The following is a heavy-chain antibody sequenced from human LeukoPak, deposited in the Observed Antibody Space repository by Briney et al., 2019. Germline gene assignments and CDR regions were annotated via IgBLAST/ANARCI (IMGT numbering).Heavy chain of an antibody. CDR1: GFIFSSYT. CDR3: ARLLLAYCGGDCYPIP. J-gene: IGHJ3*01. D-gene: IGHD2-21*02. V-gene: IGHV3-21*01. CDR2: ISSSSSDI. Sequence: PGGSLRLSCAASGFIFSSYTMNWVRQAPGKGLEWVSSISSSSSDIYYADSVKGRFTISRDNAKNSLYLQMNSLRAEDTAVYYCARLLLAYCGGDCYPIPWGQGTMVTVSS.